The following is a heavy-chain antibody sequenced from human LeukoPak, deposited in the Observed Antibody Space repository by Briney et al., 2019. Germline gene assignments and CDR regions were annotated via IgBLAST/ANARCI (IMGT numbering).Heavy chain of an antibody. CDR2: INPNSGGT. V-gene: IGHV1-2*02. CDR3: ASAHLPRIAAAGTVY. J-gene: IGHJ4*02. Sequence: ASVKVSCKASGYTFTGYYMHWVRQAPGQGLEWMGWINPNSGGTNYAQKFQGRVTMTRDTSISTAYMELSRLRSDDTAVYYCASAHLPRIAAAGTVYWGQGTLVTVSS. CDR1: GYTFTGYY. D-gene: IGHD6-13*01.